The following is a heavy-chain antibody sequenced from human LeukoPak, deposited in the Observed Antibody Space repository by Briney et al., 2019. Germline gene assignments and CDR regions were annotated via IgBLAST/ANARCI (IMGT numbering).Heavy chain of an antibody. CDR1: GFTFHNYA. V-gene: IGHV3-23*01. CDR2: ISASGGTT. J-gene: IGHJ5*02. Sequence: GGSLRLSCAGSGFTFHNYAMTWVRQAPGKGLKWVSGISASGGTTYYADSVKGRFTISRDNSNNTLYLQMNSMRVEDTAVYFCAKGVVDYYDSSGYYPSDLWGQGTLVAVSS. CDR3: AKGVVDYYDSSGYYPSDL. D-gene: IGHD3-22*01.